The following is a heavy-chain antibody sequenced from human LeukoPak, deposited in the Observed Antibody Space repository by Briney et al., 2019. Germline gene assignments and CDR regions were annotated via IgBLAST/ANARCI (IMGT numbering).Heavy chain of an antibody. CDR3: ARLSHPALSGNYPFDY. Sequence: KTSETLSLTCTVSGGSINSYYWSWIRQPPGKGLEWIAYIYYSGSTSYNPSLKSRVTISVDTSKNQFSLKLNSVTAADTAMYYCARLSHPALSGNYPFDYWGQGTLVTVSS. CDR2: IYYSGST. CDR1: GGSINSYY. V-gene: IGHV4-59*01. D-gene: IGHD1-26*01. J-gene: IGHJ4*02.